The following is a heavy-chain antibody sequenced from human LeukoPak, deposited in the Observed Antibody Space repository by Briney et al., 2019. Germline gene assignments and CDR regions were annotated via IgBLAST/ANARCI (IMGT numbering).Heavy chain of an antibody. Sequence: SETLSLTCTVSGGSISSYYWSWIRQPPWKGLEWVGYIYYSGSTYYNPSLKSRVTISVDPSKNQFSLKLSSVTAANTAVYYCARDLAVAAPPPLDYYYYGMDGWGQGTTVTDSS. V-gene: IGHV4-59*01. J-gene: IGHJ6*02. CDR2: IYYSGST. CDR3: ARDLAVAAPPPLDYYYYGMDG. D-gene: IGHD6-13*01. CDR1: GGSISSYY.